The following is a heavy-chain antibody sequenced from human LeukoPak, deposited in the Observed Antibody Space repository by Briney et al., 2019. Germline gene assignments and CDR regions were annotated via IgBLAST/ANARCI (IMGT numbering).Heavy chain of an antibody. CDR1: GYTFTGYY. CDR2: INPNSGGT. J-gene: IGHJ3*02. D-gene: IGHD5-18*01. CDR3: AGYSYSYPKAFDI. V-gene: IGHV1-2*02. Sequence: ASVKVSCKASGYTFTGYYMHWVRQAPGQGLEWMGWINPNSGGTNYAQKFQGRVTMTRDTSISTAYMELSRLRSDDTAVYYCAGYSYSYPKAFDIWGQGTMVTVSS.